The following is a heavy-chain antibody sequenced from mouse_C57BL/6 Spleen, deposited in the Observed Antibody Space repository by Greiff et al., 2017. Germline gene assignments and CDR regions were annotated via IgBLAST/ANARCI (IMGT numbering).Heavy chain of an antibody. V-gene: IGHV1-50*01. CDR1: GYTFTSYW. Sequence: VQLQQPGAELVKPGASLKLSCKASGYTFTSYWMSWVKQRPGQGLEWIGGIDPSDRYTNYTQKFKGKATLTVDKSSSTTYMQLSSLTSEDTAVYYCARLGIRRGFANWGQGTLVTVSA. J-gene: IGHJ3*01. CDR2: IDPSDRYT. CDR3: ARLGIRRGFAN. D-gene: IGHD1-2*01.